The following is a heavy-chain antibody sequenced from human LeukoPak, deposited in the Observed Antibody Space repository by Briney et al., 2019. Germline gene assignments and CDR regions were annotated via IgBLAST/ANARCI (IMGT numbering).Heavy chain of an antibody. Sequence: ASVKVSCKASGYTFTSYDINWVRQATGQGLEWMGWMNPISGNTGYAQKFQGRVTMTRNTSISTAYMELSSLRSEDTAVYYCARGTQNYYESSGYYYISDYWGQGTLVTVSS. J-gene: IGHJ4*02. V-gene: IGHV1-8*01. CDR2: MNPISGNT. CDR3: ARGTQNYYESSGYYYISDY. CDR1: GYTFTSYD. D-gene: IGHD3-22*01.